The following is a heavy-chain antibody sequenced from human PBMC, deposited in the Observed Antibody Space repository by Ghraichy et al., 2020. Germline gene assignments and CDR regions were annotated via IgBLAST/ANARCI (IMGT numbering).Heavy chain of an antibody. CDR2: VYLSGST. D-gene: IGHD3-10*01. CDR3: ARSQGVVVGSGSLDY. V-gene: IGHV4-39*07. J-gene: IGHJ4*02. Sequence: SQTISLTCTVSGGSISSSSYYWGWIRQPPGKGLEWIGKVYLSGSTKSNPSLKSRVTMSVDRSKNQFSLKLTSVTATDTAVYYCARSQGVVVGSGSLDYWGQGTLVTVSS. CDR1: GGSISSSSYY.